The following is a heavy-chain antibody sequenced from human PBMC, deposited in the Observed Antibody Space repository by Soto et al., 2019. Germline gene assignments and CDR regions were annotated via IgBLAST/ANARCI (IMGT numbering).Heavy chain of an antibody. Sequence: SETLSLTCTVSGGSISSGNHYWSWIRQPPGKGLEWIGYIYYSGSTYYNPSLKSRVTISVDTSKNQFSLKLSSVTAADTAVYYCAGQPTAGSYYDLGSYYYSYAMDGWGQGTMVTV. J-gene: IGHJ6*02. V-gene: IGHV4-30-4*01. CDR3: AGQPTAGSYYDLGSYYYSYAMDG. CDR1: GGSISSGNHY. D-gene: IGHD3-10*01. CDR2: IYYSGST.